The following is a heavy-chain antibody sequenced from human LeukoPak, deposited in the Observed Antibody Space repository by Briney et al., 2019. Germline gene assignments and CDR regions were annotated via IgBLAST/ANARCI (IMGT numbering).Heavy chain of an antibody. V-gene: IGHV3-13*01. D-gene: IGHD5-18*01. CDR2: IGTAGDT. CDR1: GFTFSSYD. Sequence: PGGSLRLSCAASGFTFSSYDMHWVRQATGKGLEWVSAIGTAGDTYYPGSVKGRFTISRENAKNSLYLQMNSLRAGDTAVYYCARGGYSYASGYYYYGMDVWGQGTTVTVSS. J-gene: IGHJ6*02. CDR3: ARGGYSYASGYYYYGMDV.